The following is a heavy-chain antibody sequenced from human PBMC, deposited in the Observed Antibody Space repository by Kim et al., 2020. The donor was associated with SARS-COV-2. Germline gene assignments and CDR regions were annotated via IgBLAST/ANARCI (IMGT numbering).Heavy chain of an antibody. V-gene: IGHV3-23*01. D-gene: IGHD3-22*01. J-gene: IGHJ3*02. Sequence: ADSVKGRFTISRDNSKNTLYLQMNSLRAEDTAVYYCAKSIYDSILHAFDIWGQGTMVTVSS. CDR3: AKSIYDSILHAFDI.